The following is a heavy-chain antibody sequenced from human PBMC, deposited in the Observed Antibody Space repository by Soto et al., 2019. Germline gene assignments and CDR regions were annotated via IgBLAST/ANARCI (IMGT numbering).Heavy chain of an antibody. J-gene: IGHJ6*03. D-gene: IGHD3-3*01. CDR2: INPSGGST. V-gene: IGHV1-46*03. CDR3: ATGPDQNYDFWSGYYGVNYYMDV. Sequence: ASVKVSCKASGYTFTSYYMHWVRQAPGQGLEWMGIINPSGGSTSYAQKFQGRVTMTRDTSTSTVYMELSSLRSEDTAVYYCATGPDQNYDFWSGYYGVNYYMDVWGKGTRVTVP. CDR1: GYTFTSYY.